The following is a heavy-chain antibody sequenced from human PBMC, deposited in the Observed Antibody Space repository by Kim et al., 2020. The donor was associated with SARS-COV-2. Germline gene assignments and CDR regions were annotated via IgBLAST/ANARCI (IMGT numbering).Heavy chain of an antibody. J-gene: IGHJ6*02. D-gene: IGHD5-12*01. CDR1: GGTFSSYA. CDR3: ARAGGGYEDFLYGMDV. Sequence: SVKVSCKASGGTFSSYAISWVRQAPGQGLEWMGGIIPIFGTANYAQKFQGRVTITADESTSTAYMELSSLRSEDTAVYYCARAGGGYEDFLYGMDVWGQGTTVTVSS. V-gene: IGHV1-69*13. CDR2: IIPIFGTA.